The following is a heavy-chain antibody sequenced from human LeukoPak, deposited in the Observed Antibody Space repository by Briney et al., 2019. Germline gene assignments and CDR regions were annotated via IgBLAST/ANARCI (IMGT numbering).Heavy chain of an antibody. V-gene: IGHV5-51*01. CDR1: GYSFTSYW. CDR3: ARQSDSYGFHPAYYYYYMDV. D-gene: IGHD5-18*01. CDR2: IYPGDSDT. J-gene: IGHJ6*03. Sequence: GESLKISCKGSGYSFTSYWIGWVRQMPGKGLEWMGVIYPGDSDTTYSPSFQGQVTISADKSISTAYLQWSSLKASDTAMYYCARQSDSYGFHPAYYYYYMDVWGKGTTVTVSS.